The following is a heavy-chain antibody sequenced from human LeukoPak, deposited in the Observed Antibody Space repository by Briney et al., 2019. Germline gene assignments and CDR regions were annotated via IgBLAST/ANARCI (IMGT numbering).Heavy chain of an antibody. J-gene: IGHJ3*02. CDR1: GFTFSSYE. Sequence: GGSLRLSCAASGFTFSSYEMNWVRQAPGKGLEWVSYISSSGSTIYYADSVKGRFTISRDNAKNSLYPQMNSLRAEDTGVYYCAREVLTQAIYSGYDAFDIWGQGTMVTVSS. V-gene: IGHV3-48*03. CDR2: ISSSGSTI. D-gene: IGHD5-12*01. CDR3: AREVLTQAIYSGYDAFDI.